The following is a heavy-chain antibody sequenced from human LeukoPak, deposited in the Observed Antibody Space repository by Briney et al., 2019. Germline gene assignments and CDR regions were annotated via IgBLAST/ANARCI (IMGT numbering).Heavy chain of an antibody. CDR1: GFTLSSYW. CDR2: INSDGSST. Sequence: GGSLRLSCAASGFTLSSYWMHWVRQAPGKGLVWVSRINSDGSSTSYADSVKGRFTISRDNAKNTLYLQMNSLRAEDTAVYYCARAGYYDFWSGYYTRYAFDIWGQGTMVTVSS. V-gene: IGHV3-74*01. D-gene: IGHD3-3*01. CDR3: ARAGYYDFWSGYYTRYAFDI. J-gene: IGHJ3*02.